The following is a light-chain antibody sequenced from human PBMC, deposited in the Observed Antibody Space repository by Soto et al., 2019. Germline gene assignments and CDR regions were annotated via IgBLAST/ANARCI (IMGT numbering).Light chain of an antibody. Sequence: EIVLTQSPGTLSLSPGERATLSCRASQRVGSSYLAWFQQKPGQAPRLLIYGASSRATGVPDRFSGSGSGTDFSLTISRLEPEDSGVYSCHQYGSSLRTFGQGTKVDIK. V-gene: IGKV3-20*01. J-gene: IGKJ1*01. CDR3: HQYGSSLRT. CDR1: QRVGSSY. CDR2: GAS.